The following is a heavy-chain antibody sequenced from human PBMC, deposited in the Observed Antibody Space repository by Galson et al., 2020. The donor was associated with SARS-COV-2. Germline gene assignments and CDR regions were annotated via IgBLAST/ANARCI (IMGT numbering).Heavy chain of an antibody. CDR3: ARDGGVIVVWGDAFDI. J-gene: IGHJ3*02. D-gene: IGHD3-22*01. Sequence: GGSLRLSCAAFGFTFSSYSMNWVRQAPGKGLEWVSSISSSSSYIYYADSVKGRFTISRDNAKNSLYLQMNSLRAEDTAVYYCARDGGVIVVWGDAFDIWGQGTMVTVSS. CDR1: GFTFSSYS. V-gene: IGHV3-21*01. CDR2: ISSSSSYI.